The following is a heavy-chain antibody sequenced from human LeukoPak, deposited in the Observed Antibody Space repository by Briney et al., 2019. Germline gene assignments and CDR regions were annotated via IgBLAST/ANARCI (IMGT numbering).Heavy chain of an antibody. CDR1: GGTFSSYA. Sequence: SVKVSCKASGGTFSSYAISWVRQAPGQGLEWMGRIIPILGIANYAQKFQGRVTITADKSTSTAYMEMRSLRSDDTAVYYCARGTYFDYWGQGTLVTVSS. CDR3: ARGTYFDY. V-gene: IGHV1-69*04. J-gene: IGHJ4*02. D-gene: IGHD1-1*01. CDR2: IIPILGIA.